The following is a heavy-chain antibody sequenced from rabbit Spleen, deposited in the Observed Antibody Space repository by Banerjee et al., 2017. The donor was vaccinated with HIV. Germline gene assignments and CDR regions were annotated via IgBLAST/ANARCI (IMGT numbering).Heavy chain of an antibody. D-gene: IGHD4-2*01. V-gene: IGHV1S45*01. CDR1: GFDFSDYG. J-gene: IGHJ4*01. Sequence: QEQLVESGGGLVQPGGSLKLSCKASGFDFSDYGVSWVRQAPGKGLEWIGCIYTGSGSTYYASWAKGRFTISKTSSTTVTLQMTSLTAADTATYFCARDLHDGNKDLWGPGPGHRL. CDR2: IYTGSGST. CDR3: ARDLHDGNKDL.